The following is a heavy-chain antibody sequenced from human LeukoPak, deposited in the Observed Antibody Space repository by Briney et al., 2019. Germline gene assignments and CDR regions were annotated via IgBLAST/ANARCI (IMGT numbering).Heavy chain of an antibody. V-gene: IGHV4-4*02. D-gene: IGHD2-2*02. J-gene: IGHJ3*02. CDR3: AILVPAATPTDAFDI. Sequence: SETLSLTCVVSGDSITNGYWWSWVRQPPGKGLEWIGEIYHDGSTNYNPSLKSRVTISVDTSKNQFSLKLSSVTAADTAVYYCAILVPAATPTDAFDIWGQGTMVTVSS. CDR1: GDSITNGYW. CDR2: IYHDGST.